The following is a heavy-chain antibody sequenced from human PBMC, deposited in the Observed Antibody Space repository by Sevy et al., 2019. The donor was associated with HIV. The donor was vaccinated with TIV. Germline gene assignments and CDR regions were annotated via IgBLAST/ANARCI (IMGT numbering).Heavy chain of an antibody. D-gene: IGHD2-2*01. V-gene: IGHV4-34*01. Sequence: SETLSLTCAVHDGSFSGYYWNWIRQLPGKGLEWIGEINESGITYYNPSLKSRVTISVDTSKKQFSLKLNSVSAVDSAVYFCARSPPVVVVPGAPSWFDPWGQGTLVTVSS. CDR3: ARSPPVVVVPGAPSWFDP. CDR1: DGSFSGYY. CDR2: INESGIT. J-gene: IGHJ5*02.